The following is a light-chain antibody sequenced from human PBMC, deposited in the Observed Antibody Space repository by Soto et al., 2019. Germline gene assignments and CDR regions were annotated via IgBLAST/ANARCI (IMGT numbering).Light chain of an antibody. Sequence: ENVLTQSPGTLYLSPGERATLSCRASQSFSSSYLAWYQQKPGQAPRLLIYGASSRATGIPDRFSGSGSGTDFTLTISRLEPEDFAVYYCQQYGDSSFTFGQGTRLEIK. CDR2: GAS. V-gene: IGKV3-20*01. J-gene: IGKJ5*01. CDR1: QSFSSSY. CDR3: QQYGDSSFT.